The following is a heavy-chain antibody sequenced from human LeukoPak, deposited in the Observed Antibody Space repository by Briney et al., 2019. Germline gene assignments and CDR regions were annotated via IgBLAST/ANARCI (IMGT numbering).Heavy chain of an antibody. CDR3: ARGGGHSYDYHHY. Sequence: PGGSLRLSCAASGFSFSSYWMHWVRHAPGEGLVWVSHINGGGSTTMYADSVKGRLTISRDNAKNTLYLQMNSLRAEDTAVYYCARGGGHSYDYHHYWGQGTLVTVSS. CDR1: GFSFSSYW. J-gene: IGHJ4*02. V-gene: IGHV3-74*03. D-gene: IGHD3-16*01. CDR2: INGGGSTT.